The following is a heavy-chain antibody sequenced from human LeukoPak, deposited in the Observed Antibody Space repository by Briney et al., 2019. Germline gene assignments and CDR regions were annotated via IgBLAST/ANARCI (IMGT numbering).Heavy chain of an antibody. CDR2: IYTSGST. V-gene: IGHV4-61*02. CDR3: ARDDFDYNDLVSVIHI. J-gene: IGHJ3*02. Sequence: KASETLSLTCTVSGGSVNSGRDYWRWIRQPAGKGLEWIGRIYTSGSTNYNPSLKSRVTMSVDTSKNQFYLRLSSVTAADTAVYYCARDDFDYNDLVSVIHIWGQGTMVTVSS. D-gene: IGHD3-3*01. CDR1: GGSVNSGRDY.